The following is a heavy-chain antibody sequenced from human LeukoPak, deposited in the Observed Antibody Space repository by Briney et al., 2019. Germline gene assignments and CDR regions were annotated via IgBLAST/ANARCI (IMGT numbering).Heavy chain of an antibody. J-gene: IGHJ4*02. CDR3: ATISGNFDYLDY. CDR1: GFDFSNQA. CDR2: ISGGGGAT. V-gene: IGHV3-23*01. Sequence: PGGSLRLSCAASGFDFSNQAMSWVRQAPGKGLEWVSGISGGGGATYSAGSVKGRFTISRDNSKNTMYLQMKSLRVEDTALYYCATISGNFDYLDYWGQGTLVTVST. D-gene: IGHD1-26*01.